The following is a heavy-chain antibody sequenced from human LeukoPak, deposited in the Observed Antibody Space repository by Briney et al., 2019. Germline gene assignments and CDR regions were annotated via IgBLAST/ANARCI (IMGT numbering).Heavy chain of an antibody. CDR2: IWYDGTNK. J-gene: IGHJ4*02. CDR3: ARGVGGSYLFDY. CDR1: GFAFSGYA. V-gene: IGHV3-33*08. D-gene: IGHD1-26*01. Sequence: GSLRLSCSASGFAFSGYAMHWVRQAPGKGLEWVAVIWYDGTNKYYADSVKGRFTISRDNSKNTLYLQMNSLRAEDTAVYYCARGVGGSYLFDYWGQGTLVTVSS.